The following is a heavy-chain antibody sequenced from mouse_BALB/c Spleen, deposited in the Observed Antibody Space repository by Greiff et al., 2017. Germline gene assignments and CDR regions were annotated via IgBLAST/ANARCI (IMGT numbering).Heavy chain of an antibody. CDR1: GFSLTANV. Sequence: VKVVESGPGLVAPSQSLSITCTVSGFSLTANVLPGVRQPPGKVLEWLGVIWAGGSTNYNSALMSRLSISKDNSKSQVFLKMNSLQTDDTAMYYCARGFYYGYAFDYWGQGTTLTVSS. CDR3: ARGFYYGYAFDY. V-gene: IGHV2-9*02. D-gene: IGHD1-2*01. CDR2: IWAGGST. J-gene: IGHJ2*01.